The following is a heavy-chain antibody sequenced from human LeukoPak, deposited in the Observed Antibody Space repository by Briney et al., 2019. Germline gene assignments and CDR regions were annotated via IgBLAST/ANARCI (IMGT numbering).Heavy chain of an antibody. D-gene: IGHD3-22*01. CDR1: GYTFTGYY. V-gene: IGHV1-2*02. CDR3: ARDRYYDSSGYYFDY. Sequence: ASVKVSCKASGYTFTGYYMHWVRQAPGQGLEWMGWINPNSGGTNYAQKFQGRVTMTRDTSISTAYMELSRLRSDDTAVYYCARDRYYDSSGYYFDYWGQGTLVTASS. J-gene: IGHJ4*02. CDR2: INPNSGGT.